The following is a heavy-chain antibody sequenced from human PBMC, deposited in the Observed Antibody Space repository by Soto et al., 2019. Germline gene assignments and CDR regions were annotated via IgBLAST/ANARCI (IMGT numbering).Heavy chain of an antibody. CDR2: ISYDGSNK. V-gene: IGHV3-30*03. D-gene: IGHD5-12*01. Sequence: LRLSCAASGFTFNSYGMHWVRQAPGKGLEWVAFISYDGSNKYYGDSVKGRFTISRDKSKNTLYLQMNSLRAEDTAVYYCARIRDGYNYGWYFDLWGRGTLVTVSS. CDR1: GFTFNSYG. CDR3: ARIRDGYNYGWYFDL. J-gene: IGHJ2*01.